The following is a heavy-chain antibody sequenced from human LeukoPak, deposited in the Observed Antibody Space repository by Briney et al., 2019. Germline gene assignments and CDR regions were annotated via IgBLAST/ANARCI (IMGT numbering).Heavy chain of an antibody. V-gene: IGHV3-21*01. J-gene: IGHJ4*02. Sequence: GGSLRLSCAASGFTFSSYSMNWVRQAPGKGLEWVSSISSSSSYIYYADSVKGRFTISRDNAKSSLYLQMNSLRAEDTAVYYCARDPGPSSCSGGSCYTYWGQGTLVTVSS. CDR1: GFTFSSYS. CDR3: ARDPGPSSCSGGSCYTY. D-gene: IGHD2-15*01. CDR2: ISSSSSYI.